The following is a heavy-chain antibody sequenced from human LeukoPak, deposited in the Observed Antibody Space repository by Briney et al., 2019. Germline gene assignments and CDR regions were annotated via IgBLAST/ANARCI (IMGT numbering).Heavy chain of an antibody. CDR2: INSDGSST. V-gene: IGHV3-74*01. D-gene: IGHD1-26*01. Sequence: PGGSLRLSCAASGFTFSSYWMHWVRQAPGKGLVWVSRINSDGSSTSYADSVKGRFTISRDNAKNTLYLQMNSLRAEDTAVYYCARGHSGRYWFDFWGQGTLVTVSS. CDR3: ARGHSGRYWFDF. CDR1: GFTFSSYW. J-gene: IGHJ4*02.